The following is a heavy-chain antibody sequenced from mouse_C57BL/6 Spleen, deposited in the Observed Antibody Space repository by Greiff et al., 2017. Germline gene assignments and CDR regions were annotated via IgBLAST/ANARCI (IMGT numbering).Heavy chain of an antibody. CDR1: GYTFTDYN. V-gene: IGHV1-22*01. CDR2: INPNNGGT. J-gene: IGHJ4*01. D-gene: IGHD1-1*01. CDR3: ARSATVEEAMDD. Sequence: VQLQQSGPELVKPGASVKMSCKASGYTFTDYNMHWVKQSHGKSLEWIGYINPNNGGTSYNQKFKGKATLTVNKSSSTAYMELSSLTSEDSAVYYCARSATVEEAMDDWGQGTSVTVSS.